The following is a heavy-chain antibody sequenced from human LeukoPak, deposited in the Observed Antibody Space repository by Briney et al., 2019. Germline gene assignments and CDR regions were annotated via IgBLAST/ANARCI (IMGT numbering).Heavy chain of an antibody. CDR3: TRDRDDYGDYGYLQH. CDR1: GFTFGDYA. Sequence: GSLRLSCTASGFTFGDYAMSWFRQAPGKGLEWVGFIRSKAYGGTTEYAASVKGRFTISRDDSKSIAYLQMNSLKTEDTAVYYCTRDRDDYGDYGYLQHWGQGTLVTVSS. CDR2: IRSKAYGGTT. D-gene: IGHD4-17*01. J-gene: IGHJ1*01. V-gene: IGHV3-49*03.